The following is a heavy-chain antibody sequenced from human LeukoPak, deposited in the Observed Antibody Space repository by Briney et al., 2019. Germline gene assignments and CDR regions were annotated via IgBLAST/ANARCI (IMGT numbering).Heavy chain of an antibody. CDR2: GDYSGGT. V-gene: IGHV4-39*07. CDR3: AGERGEEYSSGWYKTNFFYN. CDR1: GDSFTSVTDY. J-gene: IGHJ4*02. Sequence: PSETLSLTCTVSGDSFTSVTDYWAWIRQPRGKGLEWIATGDYSGGTYYNPSLESRVAISADMSKNQISLQLTSVTGADTAVYYCAGERGEEYSSGWYKTNFFYNWGQGIRVTVSS. D-gene: IGHD6-19*01.